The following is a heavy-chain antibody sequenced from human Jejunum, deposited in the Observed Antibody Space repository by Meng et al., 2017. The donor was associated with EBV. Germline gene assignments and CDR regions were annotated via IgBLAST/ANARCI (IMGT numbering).Heavy chain of an antibody. CDR2: ISSGSSFI. J-gene: IGHJ4*02. Sequence: VVRVESGGGRVKPGGSLSLSCAGSGFTLSSYSMNWVRQASGKGLEWVSYISSGSSFIYYADSVKGRFTISRDDAKNSLFLQLNSLRAEDTAVYYCVRDSSFDVHWGQGTLVTVSS. D-gene: IGHD3-16*01. CDR1: GFTLSSYS. CDR3: VRDSSFDVH. V-gene: IGHV3-21*02.